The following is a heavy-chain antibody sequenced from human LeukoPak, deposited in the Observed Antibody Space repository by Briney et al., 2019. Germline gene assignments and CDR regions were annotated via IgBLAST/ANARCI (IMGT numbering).Heavy chain of an antibody. D-gene: IGHD3-10*01. J-gene: IGHJ5*02. CDR3: ASFSWGSGSYNQEAIWSWFDP. Sequence: SETLSLTCTVSGGSISSYYWSWIRQPPGEGLEWIGYISHSGSTNYNSSLKSRVTISVDTSKNQFSLKLSSVTAADTAVYYCASFSWGSGSYNQEAIWSWFDPWGQGTLVTVSS. V-gene: IGHV4-59*08. CDR1: GGSISSYY. CDR2: ISHSGST.